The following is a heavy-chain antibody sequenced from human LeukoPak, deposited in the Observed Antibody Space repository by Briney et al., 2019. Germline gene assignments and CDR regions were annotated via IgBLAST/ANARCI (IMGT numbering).Heavy chain of an antibody. Sequence: GGSLRLSCAASGFTFSNYWMHWVRQAPGKGPVWVSRIKSDGSSTRFADSVQGRFTISRDNGKNTLYLQMNSLRAEDTAVYYCARGGETSDWYPGYFDYWGQGALVTVSS. J-gene: IGHJ4*02. CDR2: IKSDGSST. D-gene: IGHD3-9*01. CDR3: ARGGETSDWYPGYFDY. V-gene: IGHV3-74*01. CDR1: GFTFSNYW.